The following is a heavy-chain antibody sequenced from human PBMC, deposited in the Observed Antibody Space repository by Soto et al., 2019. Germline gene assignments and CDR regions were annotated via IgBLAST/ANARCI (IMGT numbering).Heavy chain of an antibody. CDR1: GFTFSSYA. CDR3: ARDPRLNGMDV. Sequence: QVQLVESGGGVVQPGRSLRLSCAASGFTFSSYAMHWVRQAPGKGLEWVAVISYDGSNKYYADSVKDRFTISRDNSKDTLYLKMNSLRAEDTAVYYCARDPRLNGMDVWGQGTTVTVSS. D-gene: IGHD3-16*01. J-gene: IGHJ6*02. V-gene: IGHV3-30-3*01. CDR2: ISYDGSNK.